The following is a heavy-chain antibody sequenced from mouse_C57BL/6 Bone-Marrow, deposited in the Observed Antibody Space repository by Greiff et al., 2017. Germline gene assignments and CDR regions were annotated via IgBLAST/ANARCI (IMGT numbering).Heavy chain of an antibody. CDR1: GYTFTSYG. V-gene: IGHV1-81*01. CDR3: ARPGSSPFDY. J-gene: IGHJ2*01. Sequence: QVQLQQSGAELARPGASVKLSCKASGYTFTSYGISWVKQRTGQGLEWIGEIYPRSGNTYYNEKFKGKATLTADKSSSTAYMELRSLTSEDSAVYFCARPGSSPFDYWGQGTTLTVSS. CDR2: IYPRSGNT. D-gene: IGHD1-1*01.